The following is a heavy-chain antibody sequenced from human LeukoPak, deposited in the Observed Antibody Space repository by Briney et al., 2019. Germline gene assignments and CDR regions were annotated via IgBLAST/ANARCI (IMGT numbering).Heavy chain of an antibody. J-gene: IGHJ4*02. D-gene: IGHD3-3*01. V-gene: IGHV3-23*01. Sequence: GGSLRLSCAASGFTFSSYAMSWVRQAPGKGLEWVSAISGSGGSTYYADSVKGRFTISRDNSKNTLYLQMDSLRAEDTAVYYCAKGRYYDFWSAPGDWGQGTLVTVSS. CDR1: GFTFSSYA. CDR3: AKGRYYDFWSAPGD. CDR2: ISGSGGST.